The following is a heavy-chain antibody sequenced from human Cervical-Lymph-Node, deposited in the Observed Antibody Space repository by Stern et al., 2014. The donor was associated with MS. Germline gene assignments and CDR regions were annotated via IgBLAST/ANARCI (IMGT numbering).Heavy chain of an antibody. CDR3: ARAPRYSSGWYFDY. CDR1: GFTFSSYW. D-gene: IGHD6-19*01. J-gene: IGHJ4*02. CDR2: IHSDGSST. V-gene: IGHV3-74*02. Sequence: EVQLVESGGGLVQPGGSLRLSCAASGFTFSSYWMHWVRQAPGKGLVWVSRIHSDGSSTSYADSVKGRFTISRDNAKNTLYLQMNSLRAEDTAVYYCARAPRYSSGWYFDYWGQGTLVTVSS.